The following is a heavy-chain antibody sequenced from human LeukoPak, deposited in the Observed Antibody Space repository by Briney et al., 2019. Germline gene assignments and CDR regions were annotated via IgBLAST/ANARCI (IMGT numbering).Heavy chain of an antibody. CDR2: INHSGST. Sequence: NSSETLSLTCAVYGGSFSGYYWSWIRQPPGKGLEWLGEINHSGSTNYNPSLKSRVTISVDTSKNQFSLKLSSVTAADTAVYYCATRPGGYCSSTSCYVVDYWGQGTLVTVSS. D-gene: IGHD2-2*01. CDR1: GGSFSGYY. V-gene: IGHV4-34*01. CDR3: ATRPGGYCSSTSCYVVDY. J-gene: IGHJ4*02.